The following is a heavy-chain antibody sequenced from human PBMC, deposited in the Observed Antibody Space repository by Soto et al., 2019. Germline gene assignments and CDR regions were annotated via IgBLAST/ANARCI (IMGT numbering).Heavy chain of an antibody. Sequence: GGSLRLSCVASGFRFSDHSMTWVRQSPGKGLQWIAYISSGSDNIYYAESVRGRFTVSRDNAKNALFLQMNSLRDDDTATYYCARLPKGSLVTAWGQGTRVTVSS. J-gene: IGHJ4*02. D-gene: IGHD2-21*02. V-gene: IGHV3-48*02. CDR3: ARLPKGSLVTA. CDR1: GFRFSDHS. CDR2: ISSGSDNI.